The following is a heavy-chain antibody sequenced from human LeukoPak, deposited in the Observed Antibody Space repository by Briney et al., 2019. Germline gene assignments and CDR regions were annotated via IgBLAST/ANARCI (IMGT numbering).Heavy chain of an antibody. J-gene: IGHJ4*02. D-gene: IGHD6-19*01. Sequence: GGSLRLSCAASGFTFSSYAMSWVRQAPGKGLEWVSAISGSGGSTYYADSVKGRFTISRDNSKNTLYLQMNSLRAEDTAVYYCAKSPPLRYSSGWYYFDYWGQGTLVTVSS. CDR1: GFTFSSYA. CDR2: ISGSGGST. CDR3: AKSPPLRYSSGWYYFDY. V-gene: IGHV3-23*01.